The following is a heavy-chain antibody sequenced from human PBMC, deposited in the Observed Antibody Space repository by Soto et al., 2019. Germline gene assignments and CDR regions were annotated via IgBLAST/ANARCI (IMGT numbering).Heavy chain of an antibody. D-gene: IGHD3-22*01. J-gene: IGHJ4*02. CDR2: ISSSSSTI. Sequence: ESGGGLVQPGGSLRLSCAASGFTFSSYSMNWVRQAPGKGLEWVSYISSSSSTIYYADSVKGRFTISRDNAKNSLYLQMNSLRAEDTAVYYCARVVGSSGHDYWGQGTLVTVSS. CDR3: ARVVGSSGHDY. CDR1: GFTFSSYS. V-gene: IGHV3-48*01.